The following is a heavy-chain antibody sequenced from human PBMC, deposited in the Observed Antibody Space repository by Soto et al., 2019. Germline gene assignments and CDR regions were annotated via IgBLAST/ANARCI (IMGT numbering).Heavy chain of an antibody. CDR3: ARSVGEGERLLDY. V-gene: IGHV3-33*01. Sequence: QVQLVESGGGVVQPGRSLRLSCAASGFTFSGYGMHWVRQAPGKGLESVAGIWYDGNKKYYADSVKGIFTISRDNSKNPLYLHMNSLRDEDTAVYYCARSVGEGERLLDYWCQGTLVTVSS. CDR2: IWYDGNKK. J-gene: IGHJ4*02. D-gene: IGHD3-16*01. CDR1: GFTFSGYG.